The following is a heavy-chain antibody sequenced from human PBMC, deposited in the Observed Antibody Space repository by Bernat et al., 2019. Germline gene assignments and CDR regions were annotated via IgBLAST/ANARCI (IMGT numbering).Heavy chain of an antibody. CDR3: ARVPYYDGTTYYRTAFDI. J-gene: IGHJ3*02. V-gene: IGHV3-66*01. D-gene: IGHD3-22*01. CDR1: GFTVSSNY. CDR2: IYNGGNT. Sequence: VQLVESGGGVVQPGRSLRLSCAASGFTVSSNYMSWVRQAPGKGLEWVSIIYNGGNTYYADSVKGRFTISRDNSKNTLYLQMNSLRAEDTAVYYCARVPYYDGTTYYRTAFDIWGQGTMVTVSS.